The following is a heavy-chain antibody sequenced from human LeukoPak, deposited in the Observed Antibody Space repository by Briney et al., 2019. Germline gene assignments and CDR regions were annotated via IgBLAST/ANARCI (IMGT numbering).Heavy chain of an antibody. V-gene: IGHV3-21*01. D-gene: IGHD2-21*01. CDR3: ARAIVKYGDCFDY. CDR1: GFTFSSYS. J-gene: IGHJ4*02. Sequence: GGSLRLSCAASGFTFSSYSMNWVRQAPGKGLEWVSSISSSSSYIYYADSMKGRFTISRDNAKNSLYLQMNSLRAEDTAVYYCARAIVKYGDCFDYWGQGTLVTVSS. CDR2: ISSSSSYI.